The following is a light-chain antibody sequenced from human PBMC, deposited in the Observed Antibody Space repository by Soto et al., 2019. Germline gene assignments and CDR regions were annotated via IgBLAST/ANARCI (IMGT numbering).Light chain of an antibody. CDR1: QSVSSSY. V-gene: IGKV3-20*01. CDR2: GAS. J-gene: IGKJ1*01. CDR3: QQYGSSTET. Sequence: EIVLTQSPGTLSLSPGERATLSCRASQSVSSSYLAWYQQKPGQAPRLXIYGASSRATGIPDRFSGSGAGTEFTLTISRLEPEDFAVDYCQQYGSSTETFGQGTKVDIK.